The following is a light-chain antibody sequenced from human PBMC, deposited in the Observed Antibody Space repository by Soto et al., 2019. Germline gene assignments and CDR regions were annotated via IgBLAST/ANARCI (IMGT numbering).Light chain of an antibody. CDR1: NIGSKN. CDR2: DDS. V-gene: IGLV3-21*02. Sequence: SYELTQPPSVSVAPGQTARITCGGNNIGSKNVHWYQQKPSQAPILVVHDDSDRPSGIPERFSGSNFGNTATLTIRRVEAGDEGDYYCQVWDSSSDHRVFGGGTKLTVL. J-gene: IGLJ2*01. CDR3: QVWDSSSDHRV.